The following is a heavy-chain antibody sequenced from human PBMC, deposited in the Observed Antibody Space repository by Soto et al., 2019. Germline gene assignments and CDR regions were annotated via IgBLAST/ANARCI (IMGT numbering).Heavy chain of an antibody. CDR3: TTVYDILTGRAFDI. J-gene: IGHJ3*02. V-gene: IGHV3-15*01. Sequence: SLRLSCAASGFTFSNAWMSWVRQAAGKGLEWVGRIKSKTDGGTTDYAAPVKGRFTISRDDSKNTLYLRMNSLKTEDTAVYYCTTVYDILTGRAFDIWGQGTMVTVSS. D-gene: IGHD3-9*01. CDR2: IKSKTDGGTT. CDR1: GFTFSNAW.